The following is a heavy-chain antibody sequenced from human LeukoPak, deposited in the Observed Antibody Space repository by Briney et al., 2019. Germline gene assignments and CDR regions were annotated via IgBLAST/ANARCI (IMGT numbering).Heavy chain of an antibody. CDR2: IKQDGSEK. CDR1: GFTFSSYE. V-gene: IGHV3-7*01. Sequence: GGSLRLSCAASGFTFSSYEMNWVRQAPGKGLEWVANIKQDGSEKYYVDSVKGRFTISRDNAKNSLYLQMNSLRAEDTAVYYCARALIAVAGTVYFDYWGQGTLVTVSS. D-gene: IGHD6-19*01. CDR3: ARALIAVAGTVYFDY. J-gene: IGHJ4*02.